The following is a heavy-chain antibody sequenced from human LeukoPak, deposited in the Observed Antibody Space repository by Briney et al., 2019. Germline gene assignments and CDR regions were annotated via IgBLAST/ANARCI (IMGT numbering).Heavy chain of an antibody. CDR1: GYTFTSYY. J-gene: IGHJ4*02. V-gene: IGHV1-18*01. CDR3: ARGPGYGGGYYDSRSYFDY. D-gene: IGHD3-22*01. CDR2: ISAYNYNT. Sequence: ASVKVSCKASGYTFTSYYISWVRQAPGQGLEWMGWISAYNYNTNYAQKLQGRVTMTTDTSTSTAYMELRSLRSDDTAVYYCARGPGYGGGYYDSRSYFDYWGQGTLVTVSS.